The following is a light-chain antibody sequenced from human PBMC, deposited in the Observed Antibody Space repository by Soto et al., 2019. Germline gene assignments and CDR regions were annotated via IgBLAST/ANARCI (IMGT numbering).Light chain of an antibody. Sequence: QSALTQPRSVSGSPGQSLTISCTGTSSDVGGYNSVSWYQQYPGKVPKLMIYDVTKRPSGVPDRFSGSKSGNTASLTISGLQAEEEADYYCCSHAGSDTYVFGTGTKVTVL. V-gene: IGLV2-11*01. CDR2: DVT. J-gene: IGLJ1*01. CDR1: SSDVGGYNS. CDR3: CSHAGSDTYV.